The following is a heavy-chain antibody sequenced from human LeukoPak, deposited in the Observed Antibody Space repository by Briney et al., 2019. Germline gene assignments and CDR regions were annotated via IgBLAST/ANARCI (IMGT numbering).Heavy chain of an antibody. CDR1: GGSISGYY. CDR2: IYTSGST. J-gene: IGHJ4*02. V-gene: IGHV4-4*07. Sequence: SETLSLTCTVSGGSISGYYWSWIRQPAGKGLEWIGRIYTSGSTTYNPSLKSRVTISVDTSKNQFSLKLSSVTAADTAVYYCARDSPYCTNGVCYHHGDYWGQGTLVTVSS. CDR3: ARDSPYCTNGVCYHHGDY. D-gene: IGHD2-8*01.